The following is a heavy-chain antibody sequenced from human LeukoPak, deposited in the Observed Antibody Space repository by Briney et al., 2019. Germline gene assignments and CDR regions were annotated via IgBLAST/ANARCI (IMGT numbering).Heavy chain of an antibody. Sequence: GSLRLSCAASGFTFSSYAMSWVRQAPGKGLEWVSAISGSGGSTYYADSVKGRFTISRDNAKNSLYLQMNSLRAEDTAVYYCARGAIAAAPYDYWGQGTLVTVSS. CDR1: GFTFSSYA. J-gene: IGHJ4*02. CDR2: ISGSGGST. D-gene: IGHD6-13*01. CDR3: ARGAIAAAPYDY. V-gene: IGHV3-23*01.